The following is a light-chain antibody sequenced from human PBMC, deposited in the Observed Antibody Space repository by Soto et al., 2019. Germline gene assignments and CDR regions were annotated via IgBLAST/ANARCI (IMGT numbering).Light chain of an antibody. CDR3: QSYANSRSVNGV. V-gene: IGLV1-40*01. J-gene: IGLJ3*02. CDR2: VNS. CDR1: SSNIGAGYD. Sequence: QSVLTQPPSVSGAPGQRVTISCTGTSSNIGAGYDVHWYQQVPGTSPKLLIFVNSNRPSGVPDRFSGSKSGTSASLAITGLQAEDEADYYSQSYANSRSVNGVFGGGTKATVL.